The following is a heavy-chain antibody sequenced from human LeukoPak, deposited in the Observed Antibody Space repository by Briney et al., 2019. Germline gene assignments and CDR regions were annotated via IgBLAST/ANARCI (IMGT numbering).Heavy chain of an antibody. D-gene: IGHD6-13*01. CDR3: ANSIAADGECY. CDR2: ISGSGGST. CDR1: GFTFSSYA. J-gene: IGHJ4*02. Sequence: GGSLRLSCAASGFTFSSYAMSWVRQAPGKGLEWVSAISGSGGSTYYADSVKGRFTISRGNSKNTLYLQMNSLRAEDTAVYYCANSIAADGECYWGQGTLVTVSS. V-gene: IGHV3-23*01.